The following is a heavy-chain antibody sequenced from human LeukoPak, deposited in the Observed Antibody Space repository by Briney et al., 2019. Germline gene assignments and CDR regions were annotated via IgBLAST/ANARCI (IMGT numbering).Heavy chain of an antibody. Sequence: PGGSLRLSCAASGFTFSDFAMSWVRQAPGRGLEWVSSVTGGGGFSYSAASVKGRFTISRDSAKNSLYLQMNSLRAEDTAVYYCARSRSVPRRLEPAYYFDYWGQGTLVTVSS. CDR2: VTGGGGFS. CDR1: GFTFSDFA. V-gene: IGHV3-21*01. D-gene: IGHD1-14*01. J-gene: IGHJ4*02. CDR3: ARSRSVPRRLEPAYYFDY.